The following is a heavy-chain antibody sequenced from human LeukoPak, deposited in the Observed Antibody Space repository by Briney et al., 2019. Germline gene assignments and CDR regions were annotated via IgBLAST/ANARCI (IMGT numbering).Heavy chain of an antibody. CDR1: GDSISSYY. J-gene: IGHJ4*02. Sequence: PSETLSLTCTVSGDSISSYYWSWIRQPPGKGLEWIGYIYYSGSTNYNPSLKSRVTISVDTSKNQFSLKLSSVTAADTAVYYCARDVHNSYGLLNHFDYWGQGTLVTVSS. V-gene: IGHV4-59*01. D-gene: IGHD5-18*01. CDR2: IYYSGST. CDR3: ARDVHNSYGLLNHFDY.